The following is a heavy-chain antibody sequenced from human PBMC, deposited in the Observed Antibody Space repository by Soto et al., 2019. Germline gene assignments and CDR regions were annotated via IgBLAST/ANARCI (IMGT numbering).Heavy chain of an antibody. D-gene: IGHD3-22*01. J-gene: IGHJ6*02. CDR3: ARDLRAGGYSDYYYYGMDV. CDR2: ISGSSSIV. V-gene: IGHV3-48*02. CDR1: GFISSTYS. Sequence: LRLSCAASGFISSTYSMNWVRQAPGKGLVWVSYISGSSSIVYYADSVKGRFTISRDNAKNSLYLQMNSLRDEDTAVYYCARDLRAGGYSDYYYYGMDVWGQGTTVTVSS.